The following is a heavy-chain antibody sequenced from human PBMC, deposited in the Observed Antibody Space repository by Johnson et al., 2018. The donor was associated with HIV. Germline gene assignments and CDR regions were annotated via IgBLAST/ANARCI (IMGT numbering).Heavy chain of an antibody. V-gene: IGHV3-30*18. Sequence: QVQLVESGGGVVQPGRSLRLSCAASGFTFSSYGMHWVRQAPGKGLEWVAVISYDGSSKYYVGSVKGRFTISRDKSKNTLYLQMNSLRTEDTAVYYCAKRLALLWFGEYDAFDIWGQGTMVTVSS. D-gene: IGHD3-10*01. CDR2: ISYDGSSK. CDR1: GFTFSSYG. J-gene: IGHJ3*02. CDR3: AKRLALLWFGEYDAFDI.